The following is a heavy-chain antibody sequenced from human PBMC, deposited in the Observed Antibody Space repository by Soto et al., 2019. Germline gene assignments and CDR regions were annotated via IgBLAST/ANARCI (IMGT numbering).Heavy chain of an antibody. V-gene: IGHV1-69*01. CDR3: ARDSGGTTVAVGMDV. Sequence: QVQLVQSGAEVKKPGSSVKVSCKASGGTFSSYAISWVRQAPGEGLEWMGGIIPIFGTANYAQKFQGRVTITAVESTSTAYMAVSSLRSEDAAVYYCARDSGGTTVAVGMDVGGQGTTVTVSS. CDR1: GGTFSSYA. J-gene: IGHJ6*02. CDR2: IIPIFGTA. D-gene: IGHD4-17*01.